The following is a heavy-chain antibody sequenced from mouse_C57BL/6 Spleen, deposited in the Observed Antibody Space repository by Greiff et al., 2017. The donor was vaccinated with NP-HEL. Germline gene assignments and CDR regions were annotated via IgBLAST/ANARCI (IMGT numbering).Heavy chain of an antibody. Sequence: VKLMESGAELVKPGASVKMSCKASGYTFTTYPIEWMKQNHGKSLEWIGNFHPYNDDTKYNEKFKGKATLTVEKSSSTVYLELSRLTSDDSAVYYCARGGNYHYAMDYWGQGTSVTVSS. CDR2: FHPYNDDT. J-gene: IGHJ4*01. V-gene: IGHV1-47*01. D-gene: IGHD2-1*01. CDR1: GYTFTTYP. CDR3: ARGGNYHYAMDY.